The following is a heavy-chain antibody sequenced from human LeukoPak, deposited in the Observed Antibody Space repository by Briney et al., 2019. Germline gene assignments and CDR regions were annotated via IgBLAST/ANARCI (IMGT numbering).Heavy chain of an antibody. V-gene: IGHV3-33*01. CDR1: GFTFSSYG. D-gene: IGHD5-24*01. CDR3: AGRRDGYNGDVGDFDY. CDR2: IWYDGSNK. Sequence: GGSLRLSCAASGFTFSSYGMHWVRQAPGKGLEWVAVIWYDGSNKYYADSVKGRFTISRDNSKNTLYLQMNSLRAEDTAVYYCAGRRDGYNGDVGDFDYWGQGTLVTVSS. J-gene: IGHJ4*02.